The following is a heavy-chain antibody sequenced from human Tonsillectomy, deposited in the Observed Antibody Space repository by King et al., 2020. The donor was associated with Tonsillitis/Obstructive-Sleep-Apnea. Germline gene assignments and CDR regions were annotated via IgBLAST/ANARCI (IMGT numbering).Heavy chain of an antibody. CDR3: ASTGDLYGSGNYFSNAMDV. CDR1: GYSFTNYW. Sequence: QLVQSGAEVKKPGESLRISCKGSGYSFTNYWINWVRQMPGKGLEWMGRIDPSDSYTNYSPSFQGHVTISADKSINTAYLQWSSLKASDTAIFYCASTGDLYGSGNYFSNAMDVWGQGNTVTVSS. J-gene: IGHJ6*02. V-gene: IGHV5-10-1*03. CDR2: IDPSDSYT. D-gene: IGHD3-10*01.